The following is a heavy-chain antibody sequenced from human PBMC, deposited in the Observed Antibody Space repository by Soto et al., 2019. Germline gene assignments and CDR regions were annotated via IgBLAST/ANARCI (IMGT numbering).Heavy chain of an antibody. Sequence: ASVKVSCKASGYTFIDYYIQWVRQAPGQGLEWLGIIRPSGGGTEYAQSFQGRVTMTRDTSTSTVYMELTSLTSEDSAVYFCAREPTDGFYFDYRGQGTRFTASS. CDR1: GYTFIDYY. V-gene: IGHV1-46*01. CDR3: AREPTDGFYFDY. D-gene: IGHD3-10*01. CDR2: IRPSGGGT. J-gene: IGHJ4*02.